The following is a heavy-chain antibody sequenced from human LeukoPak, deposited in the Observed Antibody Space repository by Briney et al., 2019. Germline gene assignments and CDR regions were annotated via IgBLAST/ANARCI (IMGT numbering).Heavy chain of an antibody. J-gene: IGHJ4*02. CDR3: ARQDRYGSGTYSKFDY. CDR1: GYSISSGYY. Sequence: SETLSLTCTVSGYSISSGYYWGWIRQPPGKGLEWIGSISFSGSTYYNPSLKSRVTISVDTSKNQFSLKLSSVTAADTAVYYCARQDRYGSGTYSKFDYWGQGTLVTVSS. V-gene: IGHV4-38-2*02. D-gene: IGHD3-10*01. CDR2: ISFSGST.